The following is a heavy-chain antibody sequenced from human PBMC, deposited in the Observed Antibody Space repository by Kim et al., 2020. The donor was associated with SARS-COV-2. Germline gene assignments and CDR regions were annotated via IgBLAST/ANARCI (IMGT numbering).Heavy chain of an antibody. Sequence: SETLSLTCAVSGGSINGSNYYWGWVRQPPGKGLEWIGSISDSGITYYKSSLQSRVTISVHTSRNHFSLNLTSVTAADTAVYYCARGKANSFDPWGQVTLVTVSS. J-gene: IGHJ5*02. CDR2: ISDSGIT. CDR1: GGSINGSNYY. V-gene: IGHV4-39*02. CDR3: ARGKANSFDP. D-gene: IGHD7-27*01.